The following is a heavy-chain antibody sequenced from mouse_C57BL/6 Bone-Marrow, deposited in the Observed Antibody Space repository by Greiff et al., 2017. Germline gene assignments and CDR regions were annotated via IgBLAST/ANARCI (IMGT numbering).Heavy chain of an antibody. CDR2: IDPSDSET. CDR1: GYTFTSYW. CDR3: ARRGITTVVAGDAMDY. D-gene: IGHD1-1*01. J-gene: IGHJ4*01. Sequence: QVQLQQPGAELVRPGSSVKLSCKASGYTFTSYWMHWVKQRPIQGLEWIGNIDPSDSETHYNQKFKDKATLTVDKSSSTAYMQLSSLTSEDSAVYYCARRGITTVVAGDAMDYWGQGTSVTVSS. V-gene: IGHV1-52*01.